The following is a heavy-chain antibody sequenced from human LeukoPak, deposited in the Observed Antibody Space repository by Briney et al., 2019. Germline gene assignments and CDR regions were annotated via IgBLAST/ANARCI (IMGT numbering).Heavy chain of an antibody. Sequence: GGSLRLSCAASGFNFIDYSMNWVRQAPGKGLEWISYIGISSGNTKYADSVKGRFTISRDKARNSLYLQMNSLRVEDTAMYYCARDHRYAFDNWGHGTLITVSS. CDR1: GFNFIDYS. CDR3: ARDHRYAFDN. V-gene: IGHV3-48*01. J-gene: IGHJ4*01. D-gene: IGHD5-12*01. CDR2: IGISSGNT.